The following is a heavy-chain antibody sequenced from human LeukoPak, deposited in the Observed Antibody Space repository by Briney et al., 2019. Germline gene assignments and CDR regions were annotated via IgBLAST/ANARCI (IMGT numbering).Heavy chain of an antibody. CDR3: APQRGGYCGGDCYSWFDP. CDR2: ISGSGGST. V-gene: IGHV3-23*01. D-gene: IGHD2-21*02. J-gene: IGHJ5*02. Sequence: PGGSLRLSCAASGFTFSSYAMSWVRQAPGKGLEWVSAISGSGGSTYYADSVKGRFTISRDNSKNTLYLQMNSLRAEDTAVYYCAPQRGGYCGGDCYSWFDPWGQGTLVTVSS. CDR1: GFTFSSYA.